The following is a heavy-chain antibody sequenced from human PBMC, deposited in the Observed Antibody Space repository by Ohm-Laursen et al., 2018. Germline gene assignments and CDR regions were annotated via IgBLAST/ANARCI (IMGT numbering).Heavy chain of an antibody. V-gene: IGHV4-34*01. Sequence: PSETLSLTCAVYGGSFSAYYWSWIRQPPGKGLEWIGEINHRGSTDYNPSLKSRVTISVDTSKKQFSLKLSSVTAADTAMYYCAAWHGYFDIWGRGTLVTVSS. CDR3: AAWHGYFDI. CDR1: GGSFSAYY. CDR2: INHRGST. J-gene: IGHJ2*01.